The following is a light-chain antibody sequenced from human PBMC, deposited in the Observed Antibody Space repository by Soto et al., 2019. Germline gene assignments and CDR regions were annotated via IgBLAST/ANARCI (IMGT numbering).Light chain of an antibody. CDR1: QSISDT. CDR2: DAS. CDR3: QQRSNWPTWT. J-gene: IGKJ1*01. Sequence: EIVMTQSPATLSVSPGGRATLSCRASQSISDTLAWYQQKPGQAPRLLIYDASNRATGIPARFSGSGSGTDFTLTISSLEPEDFAVYYCQQRSNWPTWTFGQGTKVDI. V-gene: IGKV3-11*01.